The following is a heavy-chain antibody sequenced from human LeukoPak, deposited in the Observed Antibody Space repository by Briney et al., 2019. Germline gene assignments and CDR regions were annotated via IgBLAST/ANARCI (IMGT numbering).Heavy chain of an antibody. CDR2: IYTSGST. CDR1: GGSISSGSYY. J-gene: IGHJ4*02. D-gene: IGHD1-26*01. V-gene: IGHV4-61*02. CDR3: ARDSSVGADY. Sequence: SQTLSLTCTVSGGSISSGSYYWSWIRQPAGKGLEWIGRIYTSGSTSYNPSLKSRVTISADTSKNQFSLKLSSVTAADTAVYYCARDSSVGADYWGQGTLVTVSS.